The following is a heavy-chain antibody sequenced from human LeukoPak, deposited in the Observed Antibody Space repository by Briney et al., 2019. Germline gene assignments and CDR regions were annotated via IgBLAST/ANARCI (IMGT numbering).Heavy chain of an antibody. V-gene: IGHV1-2*02. J-gene: IGHJ3*02. CDR3: ASWGATDNCSSTSCLPPPSFSEAFDI. CDR2: INPNSGGT. Sequence: ASVKVSCKASGYTFTGYYMHWVRQAPGQGLEWMGWINPNSGGTNYAQKFQGRVTMTRDTSISTAYMELSRLRSDDTAVYYCASWGATDNCSSTSCLPPPSFSEAFDIWGQGTMVTVSS. D-gene: IGHD2-2*01. CDR1: GYTFTGYY.